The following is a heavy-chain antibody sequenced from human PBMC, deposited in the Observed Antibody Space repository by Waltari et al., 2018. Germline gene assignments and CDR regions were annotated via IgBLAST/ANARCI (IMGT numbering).Heavy chain of an antibody. J-gene: IGHJ4*02. Sequence: EVHLLESGGGLAQPGGSLRLSCVGSGFDFITYAMSWVRQGPGKGLEWVSGISDSGVSTKYADSVKGRFTVSRDNSKNTVFLQLNSLRAEDTAIYYCARHLYSIDYLELGNWGQGTLVTVSS. V-gene: IGHV3-23*01. CDR1: GFDFITYA. CDR3: ARHLYSIDYLELGN. D-gene: IGHD3-22*01. CDR2: ISDSGVST.